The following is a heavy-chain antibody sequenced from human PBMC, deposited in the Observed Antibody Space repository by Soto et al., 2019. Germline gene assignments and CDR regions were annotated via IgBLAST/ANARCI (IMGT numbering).Heavy chain of an antibody. CDR1: GFSFNSYG. J-gene: IGHJ2*01. CDR2: ISYDGSNK. Sequence: QVQLVESGGGVVQPGRSLRLSCAASGFSFNSYGMHWVRQPPGKGLEWVAVISYDGSNKYYADSVKGRFTISRDNSKNTLYLQMISLRAEDTAVYYCAKASRLWGGESTNPIGYYDLWGRGTLVTVSS. CDR3: AKASRLWGGESTNPIGYYDL. V-gene: IGHV3-30*18. D-gene: IGHD3-3*01.